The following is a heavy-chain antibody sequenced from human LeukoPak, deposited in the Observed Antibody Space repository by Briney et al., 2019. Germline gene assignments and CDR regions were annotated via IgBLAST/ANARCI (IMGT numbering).Heavy chain of an antibody. Sequence: ASVKVFCKASGYTFTGYYMHWVRQAPGQGLEWMGWINPNSGGTNYAQKFQGRVTMTRDTSISTAYMELSRLRSDDTAVYYCAREIEYSSTNDFDYWGQGTLVTVSS. D-gene: IGHD6-6*01. CDR3: AREIEYSSTNDFDY. CDR1: GYTFTGYY. CDR2: INPNSGGT. J-gene: IGHJ4*02. V-gene: IGHV1-2*02.